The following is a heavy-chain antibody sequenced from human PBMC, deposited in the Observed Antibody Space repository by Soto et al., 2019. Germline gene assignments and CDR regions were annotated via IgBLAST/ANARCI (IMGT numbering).Heavy chain of an antibody. Sequence: GGSLRLSCAASGFTFSSYAMSWVRQAPGKGLEWVSAISGSGGSTYYADSVKGRFTISRDNSKNTLYLQMNSLRAEDTAVYYFAKALLVVVPAVPSFDYWGQGTLVTVSS. J-gene: IGHJ4*02. CDR3: AKALLVVVPAVPSFDY. V-gene: IGHV3-23*01. CDR2: ISGSGGST. CDR1: GFTFSSYA. D-gene: IGHD2-2*01.